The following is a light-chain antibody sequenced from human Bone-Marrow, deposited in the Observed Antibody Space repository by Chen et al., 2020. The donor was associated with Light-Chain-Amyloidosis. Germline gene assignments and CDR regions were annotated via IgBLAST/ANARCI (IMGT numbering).Light chain of an antibody. CDR2: WAS. Sequence: DIVMTQSPDSLAVSLGEGATINCKSSQSLLYNDKYYLAWYQQKPGQPPRLLISWASTRESGVPDRFSGSGSGTDFTLTISSLQAEDVAVYYCQQYYSNPRTFGQGAKVEIK. J-gene: IGKJ1*01. V-gene: IGKV4-1*01. CDR3: QQYYSNPRT. CDR1: QSLLYNDKYY.